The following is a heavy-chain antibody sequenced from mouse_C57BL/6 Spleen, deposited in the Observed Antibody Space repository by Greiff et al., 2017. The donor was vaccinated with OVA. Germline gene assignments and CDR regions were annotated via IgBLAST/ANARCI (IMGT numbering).Heavy chain of an antibody. CDR2: IDPETGGT. CDR3: TRGDYYGSSFAY. J-gene: IGHJ3*01. V-gene: IGHV1-15*01. CDR1: GYTFTDYE. Sequence: VKLMESGAELVRPGASVTLSCKASGYTFTDYEMHWVKQTHVHGLEWIGAIDPETGGTAYNQKFKGKAILTADKSSSTAYMELRSLTSEDSAVYYCTRGDYYGSSFAYWGQGTLVTVSA. D-gene: IGHD1-1*01.